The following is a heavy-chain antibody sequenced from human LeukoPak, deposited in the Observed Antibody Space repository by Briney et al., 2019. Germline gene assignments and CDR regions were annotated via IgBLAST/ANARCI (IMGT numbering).Heavy chain of an antibody. CDR2: INHSGST. CDR3: ARGRFMGIAAAGTKAMDY. J-gene: IGHJ4*02. D-gene: IGHD6-13*01. CDR1: GGSFSGYY. Sequence: PSETLSLTCAVYGGSFSGYYWSWIRQPPGKGLEWIGEINHSGSTNYNPSLKSRVTISVDTSKNQFSLKLSSVTAADTAVYYCARGRFMGIAAAGTKAMDYWGQGTLVTVSS. V-gene: IGHV4-34*01.